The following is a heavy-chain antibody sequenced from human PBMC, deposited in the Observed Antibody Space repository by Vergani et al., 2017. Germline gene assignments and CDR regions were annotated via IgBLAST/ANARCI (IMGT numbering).Heavy chain of an antibody. CDR2: INPRGGST. D-gene: IGHD3-22*01. V-gene: IGHV1-46*01. CDR1: GYTFTSYY. J-gene: IGHJ6*02. CDR3: ALAYYYDSSGYYLEADWPPYYDGMDV. Sequence: QVQLVQSGAEVKKPGASVKVSCKASGYTFTSYYMHWVRQAPGQGLEWMGIINPRGGSTSYAQKFQGRVTMTRDTATSTVYMELSSLRSEDTAVYYCALAYYYDSSGYYLEADWPPYYDGMDVWGQGTTVTVSS.